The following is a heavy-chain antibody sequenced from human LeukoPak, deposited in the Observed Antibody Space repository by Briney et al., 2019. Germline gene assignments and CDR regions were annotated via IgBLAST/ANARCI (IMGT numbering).Heavy chain of an antibody. V-gene: IGHV3-30*02. J-gene: IGHJ4*02. Sequence: GGSLRLSCAVSGFTFSSYGMHWVRQAPGKGLEWVAFIRYDGSNKYYADSVKGRFTISRDNSKNTLYLQMNSLRAEDTAVYYCAPDPTWFGELPAYYFDYWGQGTLVTVSS. D-gene: IGHD3-10*01. CDR1: GFTFSSYG. CDR3: APDPTWFGELPAYYFDY. CDR2: IRYDGSNK.